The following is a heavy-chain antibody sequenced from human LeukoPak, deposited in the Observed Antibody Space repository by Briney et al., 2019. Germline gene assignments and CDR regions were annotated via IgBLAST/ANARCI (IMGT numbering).Heavy chain of an antibody. V-gene: IGHV3-48*01. Sequence: GGSLRLSCAASGFTFSSYSMNWVRQAPGKGLEWVSYISSGSSTIYYADSVKGRFTISRDNAKNSLYLQMNSLRAEDTAVYYCARDLTVFSYYGSSGYPDYWGQGTLVTVSS. D-gene: IGHD3-22*01. CDR3: ARDLTVFSYYGSSGYPDY. CDR1: GFTFSSYS. CDR2: ISSGSSTI. J-gene: IGHJ4*02.